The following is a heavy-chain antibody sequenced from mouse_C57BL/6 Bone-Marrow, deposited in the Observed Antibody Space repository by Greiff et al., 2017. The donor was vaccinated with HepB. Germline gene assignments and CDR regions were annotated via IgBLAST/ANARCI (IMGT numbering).Heavy chain of an antibody. CDR2: ISNLAYSI. CDR3: ARKGDYYGSSYWYFDV. CDR1: GFTFSDYG. Sequence: EVKLEESGGGLVQPGGSLKLSCAASGFTFSDYGMAWVRQAPRKGPEWVAFISNLAYSIYYADTVTGRFTISRENAKNTLYLERSSLRSEDTAMYYCARKGDYYGSSYWYFDVWGTGTTVTVSS. D-gene: IGHD1-1*01. J-gene: IGHJ1*03. V-gene: IGHV5-15*04.